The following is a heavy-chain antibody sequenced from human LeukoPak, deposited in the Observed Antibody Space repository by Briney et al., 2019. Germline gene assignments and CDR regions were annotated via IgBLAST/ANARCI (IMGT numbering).Heavy chain of an antibody. V-gene: IGHV1-18*04. CDR2: ISAYNGNT. J-gene: IGHJ6*04. CDR3: ARASSSTRYYYYGMDV. Sequence: ASVKVSCKASGYTFTSYGISWVRQAPGQGLEWMGWISAYNGNTNYAQKLQGRVTMPTDTSTSTAYMELRSLRSDDTAVYYCARASSSTRYYYYGMDVWGKGTTVTVSS. CDR1: GYTFTSYG. D-gene: IGHD6-13*01.